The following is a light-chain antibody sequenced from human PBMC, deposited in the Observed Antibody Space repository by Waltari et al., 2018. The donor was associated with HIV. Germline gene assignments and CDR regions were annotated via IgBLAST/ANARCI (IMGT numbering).Light chain of an antibody. CDR2: DVT. CDR1: RSDVGAYHY. Sequence: QSDLTQPPSASGSPGQSVNICCTGTRSDVGAYHYVSWFQQHPGKAPKLMIYDVTTRPSGVPDRFSGSKSGNTASLTVSGLQAEDEADYYCASHAGSKDVFGGGTRLTVL. CDR3: ASHAGSKDV. J-gene: IGLJ2*01. V-gene: IGLV2-8*01.